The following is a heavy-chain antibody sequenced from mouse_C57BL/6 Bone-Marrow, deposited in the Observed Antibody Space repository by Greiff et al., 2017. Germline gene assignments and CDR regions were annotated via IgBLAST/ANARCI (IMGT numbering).Heavy chain of an antibody. CDR2: IDPSDSYT. J-gene: IGHJ2*01. V-gene: IGHV1-59*01. D-gene: IGHD1-1*02. CDR3: ARWWSYYFDY. CDR1: GYTFTSYW. Sequence: VQLQQPGAELVRPGTSVKLSCKASGYTFTSYWMHWVKQRPGQGLEWIGVIDPSDSYTNYNQKFKGKATLTVDPSSSTAYMQLSSLTSEDSAVYYCARWWSYYFDYWGQGTTLTVSS.